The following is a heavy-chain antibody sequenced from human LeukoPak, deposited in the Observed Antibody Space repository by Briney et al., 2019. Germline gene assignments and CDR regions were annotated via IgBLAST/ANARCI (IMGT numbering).Heavy chain of an antibody. D-gene: IGHD1-26*01. J-gene: IGHJ4*02. CDR2: ISWNSGYI. Sequence: GRSLRLSCAASGFTFDDYAMHRVRQAPGKGLEWVSGISWNSGYIGYADSMKGRFTISRDNAKNSLYLQMNSLRAEDTALYYCAKDIGNSGSYDYFDYWGQGTLVTVSS. CDR3: AKDIGNSGSYDYFDY. V-gene: IGHV3-9*01. CDR1: GFTFDDYA.